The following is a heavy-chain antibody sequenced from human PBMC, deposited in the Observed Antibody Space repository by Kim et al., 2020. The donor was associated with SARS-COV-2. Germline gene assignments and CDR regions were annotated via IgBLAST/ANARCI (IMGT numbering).Heavy chain of an antibody. J-gene: IGHJ4*02. Sequence: TNYNPSLKSRVTISVDTSKNQFSLKLSSVTAADTAVYYCARDPGGYYFDYWGQGTLVTVSS. CDR2: T. D-gene: IGHD3-10*01. V-gene: IGHV4-59*01. CDR3: ARDPGGYYFDY.